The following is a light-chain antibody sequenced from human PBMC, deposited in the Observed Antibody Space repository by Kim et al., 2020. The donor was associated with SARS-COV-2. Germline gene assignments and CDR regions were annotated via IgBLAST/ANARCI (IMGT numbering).Light chain of an antibody. CDR1: QDIYIY. CDR2: DAS. Sequence: SIGERVTITCQASQDIYIYLHWYQQRPGKAPKLLIYDASNLGTGVPSRFSGSGSGTDFTFTISSLQPEDVATYYCQQCDNLPITFGQGTRLEIK. J-gene: IGKJ5*01. CDR3: QQCDNLPIT. V-gene: IGKV1-33*01.